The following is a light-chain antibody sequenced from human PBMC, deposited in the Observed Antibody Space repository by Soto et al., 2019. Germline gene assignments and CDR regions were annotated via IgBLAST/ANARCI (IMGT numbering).Light chain of an antibody. V-gene: IGKV4-1*01. CDR2: WAS. CDR1: QSVLHSSNNKNY. J-gene: IGKJ1*01. CDR3: QQFQTPART. Sequence: DIVMTQSPDSLAVSLGERATINCKSSQSVLHSSNNKNYLTWYQQKQGQPPKLLIYWASTRESGVPDRFSGSGSGTDFTLTISSLQAEDVAVYDCQQFQTPARTFGQGTKVEIK.